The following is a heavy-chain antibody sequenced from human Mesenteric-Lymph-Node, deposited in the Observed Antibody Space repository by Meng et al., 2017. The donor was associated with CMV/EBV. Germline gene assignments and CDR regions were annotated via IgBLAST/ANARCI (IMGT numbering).Heavy chain of an antibody. CDR2: INPASGAT. CDR1: GGTFSSYV. D-gene: IGHD2-2*01. CDR3: ARAGYCSSTSCYNGMDV. J-gene: IGHJ6*02. V-gene: IGHV1-2*02. Sequence: ASVKVSCKASGGTFSSYVIRWVRQAPGQGLEWMGWINPASGATDYAQKFQGRVTMTRDSSIKTVYMELSRLRSDDTAVYYCARAGYCSSTSCYNGMDVWGQGTTVTVSS.